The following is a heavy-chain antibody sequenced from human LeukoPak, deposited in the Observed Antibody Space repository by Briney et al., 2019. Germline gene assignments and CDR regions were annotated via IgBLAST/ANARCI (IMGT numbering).Heavy chain of an antibody. CDR3: AKKGSMTTFRWFDP. Sequence: ASVKVSCRASGYTFTSYDINWVRQATGQGLEWMGWMNPNSGNTGYAQKFQGRVTITRNTSISTAYMELSSLRSEDTAVYHCAKKGSMTTFRWFDPWGQGTLVTVSS. D-gene: IGHD4-11*01. CDR2: MNPNSGNT. CDR1: GYTFTSYD. V-gene: IGHV1-8*03. J-gene: IGHJ5*02.